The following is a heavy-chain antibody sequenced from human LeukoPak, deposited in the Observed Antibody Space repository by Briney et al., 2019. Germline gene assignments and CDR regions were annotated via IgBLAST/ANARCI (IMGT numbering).Heavy chain of an antibody. CDR2: IYYSGST. D-gene: IGHD2-15*01. CDR3: ARGRDTHDAFDI. V-gene: IGHV4-59*01. Sequence: SETLSLTCTVSGGSISSYYWSWIRQPPGKGLEWIGYIYYSGSTNYNPSLKSRVTIPVDTSKNQFSLKLSSVTAADTAVYYCARGRDTHDAFDIWGQGTRVTVSS. CDR1: GGSISSYY. J-gene: IGHJ3*02.